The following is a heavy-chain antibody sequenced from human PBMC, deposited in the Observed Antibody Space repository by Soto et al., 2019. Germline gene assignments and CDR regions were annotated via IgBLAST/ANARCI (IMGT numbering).Heavy chain of an antibody. CDR3: ARDRHDILTQSYGMDV. Sequence: SETLSLTCTVSGGSISSGGHYWSWIRQRPGKGLEWIGYIYYSGSTYYNPSFKSRVTISVDTSKNQFSLKLSSVTAADTAVYYCARDRHDILTQSYGMDVSGQGTTVTVSS. CDR2: IYYSGST. D-gene: IGHD3-9*01. J-gene: IGHJ6*02. CDR1: GGSISSGGHY. V-gene: IGHV4-31*03.